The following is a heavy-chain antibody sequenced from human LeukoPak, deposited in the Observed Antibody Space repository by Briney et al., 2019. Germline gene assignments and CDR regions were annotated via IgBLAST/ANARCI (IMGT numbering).Heavy chain of an antibody. CDR2: INHSGST. CDR1: GGSFSGYY. CDR3: ARITVTTSPDDY. J-gene: IGHJ4*02. V-gene: IGHV4-34*01. D-gene: IGHD4-17*01. Sequence: PSETLSLTCAVYGGSFSGYYWSWVRQPPGEGLEWIGEINHSGSTNYNPSLKSRVTISVDTPKNQFSLKLSSVTAADTAVYYCARITVTTSPDDYWGQGTLVTVSS.